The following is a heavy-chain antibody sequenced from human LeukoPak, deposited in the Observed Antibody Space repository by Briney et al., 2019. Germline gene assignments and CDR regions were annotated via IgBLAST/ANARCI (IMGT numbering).Heavy chain of an antibody. J-gene: IGHJ3*02. CDR3: ARVATVTTSSAFDI. D-gene: IGHD4-17*01. CDR2: ISSSSSYI. V-gene: IGHV3-21*04. CDR1: GFTFSSYS. Sequence: GGSLRLSCAASGFTFSSYSMNWVRQAPGKGLEWVSSISSSSSYIYYADSVKGRFTISRDNAKNSLYLQMNSLRAEDTAVYYCARVATVTTSSAFDIWGQGTMVTVSS.